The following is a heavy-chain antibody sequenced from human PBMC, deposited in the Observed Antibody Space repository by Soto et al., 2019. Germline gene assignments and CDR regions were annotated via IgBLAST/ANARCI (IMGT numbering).Heavy chain of an antibody. D-gene: IGHD3-10*01. J-gene: IGHJ6*03. V-gene: IGHV3-48*01. CDR3: ARDHYGSGSYYYYYYYYMDV. CDR2: ISSSSSTI. Sequence: EVQLVESGGGLVQPGGSLRLSCAASGFTFSSYSMNWVHQAPGKGLEWVSYISSSSSTIYYADSVKGRFTISRDNAKNSLYLQMNSLRAEDTAVYYCARDHYGSGSYYYYYYYYMDVWGKGTTVTVSS. CDR1: GFTFSSYS.